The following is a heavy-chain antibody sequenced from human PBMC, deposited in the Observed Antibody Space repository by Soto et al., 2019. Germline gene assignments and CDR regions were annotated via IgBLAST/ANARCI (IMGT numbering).Heavy chain of an antibody. CDR2: INADNGNT. Sequence: QVQLVQSGAEVKKPGASVKVSCKASGYTFTAYAMHWVRQGPGQSLAWMGWINADNGNTKYSQTFQGRVTITRDTSASPDYLERSGLRFEGSAVYYCARGNRAPQCYSEYSDYYAAFERWGQGSMVTVSS. CDR1: GYTFTAYA. V-gene: IGHV1-3*01. CDR3: ARGNRAPQCYSEYSDYYAAFER. J-gene: IGHJ3*02. D-gene: IGHD3-22*01.